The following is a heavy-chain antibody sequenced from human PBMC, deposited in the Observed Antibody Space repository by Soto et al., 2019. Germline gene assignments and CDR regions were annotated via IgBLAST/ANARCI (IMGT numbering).Heavy chain of an antibody. D-gene: IGHD1-20*01. CDR2: INPNSGGT. V-gene: IGHV1-2*04. CDR3: ARSSIGITGTDDAFDI. Sequence: ASVKVSCKASGYTFTGYYMHWVRQAPGQGLEWMGWINPNSGGTNYAQKFQGWVTMTRDTSISTAYMELSRLRSDDTAVYYCARSSIGITGTDDAFDIWGQGTMVTV. CDR1: GYTFTGYY. J-gene: IGHJ3*02.